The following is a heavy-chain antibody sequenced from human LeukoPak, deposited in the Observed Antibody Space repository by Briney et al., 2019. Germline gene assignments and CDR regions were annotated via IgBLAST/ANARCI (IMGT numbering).Heavy chain of an antibody. D-gene: IGHD6-13*01. CDR2: IYYSGST. V-gene: IGHV4-59*01. CDR3: ARVNPGYRPDAFDL. CDR1: GGSISSYY. J-gene: IGHJ3*01. Sequence: PSETLSLACTVSGGSISSYYWSWIRQPPGKGLEWIGYIYYSGSTNYNPSLKSRVTISVDTSKNQFSLKLSSVTAADTAVYYCARVNPGYRPDAFDLWGQGEMVTVSS.